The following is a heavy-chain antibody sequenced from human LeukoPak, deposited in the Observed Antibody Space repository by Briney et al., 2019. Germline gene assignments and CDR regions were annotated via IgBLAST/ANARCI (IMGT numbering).Heavy chain of an antibody. V-gene: IGHV3-30-3*01. CDR2: ISYDGSNK. CDR1: GFTFSSYA. Sequence: PGRSLRLSCAASGFTFSSYAMHWVRQAPGKGLEWVAVISYDGSNKYYADSVKGRFTISRDNSKNTLYLQMNSLRAEDTAVYYCASPLQGGLRYLTGHDAFDIWGQGTMVTVSS. D-gene: IGHD3-9*01. CDR3: ASPLQGGLRYLTGHDAFDI. J-gene: IGHJ3*02.